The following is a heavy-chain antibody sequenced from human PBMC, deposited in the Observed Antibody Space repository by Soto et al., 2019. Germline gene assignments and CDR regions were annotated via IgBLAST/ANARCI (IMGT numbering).Heavy chain of an antibody. J-gene: IGHJ6*02. V-gene: IGHV4-30-2*01. CDR3: ARDRKGGFVMDV. CDR2: IYHSGST. CDR1: GGSISSGGYS. D-gene: IGHD3-16*01. Sequence: TPSLPPAVSGGSISSGGYSLSWVRQPPGKGLEWIGYIYHSGSTYYNPSLKSRVTISVDRSKNQFSLKLSSVTAADTAVYYCARDRKGGFVMDVWGQGTTVTVSS.